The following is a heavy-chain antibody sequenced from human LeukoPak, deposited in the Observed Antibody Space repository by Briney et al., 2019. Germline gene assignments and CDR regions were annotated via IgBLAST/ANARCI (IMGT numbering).Heavy chain of an antibody. D-gene: IGHD3-22*01. J-gene: IGHJ4*02. V-gene: IGHV5-51*01. Sequence: KYGESLKISCKGSGYSFTSYWIGWVRQMPGKGLEWMGIIYPGDSDTRYSPSFQGQVTISADKSISTAYLQWSSLKASDTAMYYCARLDAYDSSGYSPFDYWGQGTLVTVSS. CDR3: ARLDAYDSSGYSPFDY. CDR1: GYSFTSYW. CDR2: IYPGDSDT.